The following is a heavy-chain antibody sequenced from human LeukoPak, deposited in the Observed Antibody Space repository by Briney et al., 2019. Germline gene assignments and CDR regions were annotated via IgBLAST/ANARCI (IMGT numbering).Heavy chain of an antibody. J-gene: IGHJ5*02. CDR2: IRHSGTT. D-gene: IGHD3-10*01. CDR1: GYFIGSGYY. Sequence: ASETLSLTCTVSGYFIGSGYYWGWIRQPPGKGLEWIGTIRHSGTTYYNPSLKSRVTISIDSSKNQFSLKLTSVTAADTAVVYCARAEGEIYYRSGSNNWFDPWGQGTLVTASS. CDR3: ARAEGEIYYRSGSNNWFDP. V-gene: IGHV4-38-2*02.